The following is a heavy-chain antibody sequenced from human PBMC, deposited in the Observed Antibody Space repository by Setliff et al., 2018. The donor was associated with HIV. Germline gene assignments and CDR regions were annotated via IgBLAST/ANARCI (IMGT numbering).Heavy chain of an antibody. Sequence: SETLSLTCTVSGGSMSTYYWSWIRQPPGKGLEWIGYIYTSGSTNYNPSLRSRVTISVDTSKNQFSLKLSSVTAADTAVYYCARHKSQPYYFDYWGQGTLVTVSS. V-gene: IGHV4-59*08. J-gene: IGHJ4*02. CDR2: IYTSGST. CDR3: ARHKSQPYYFDY. CDR1: GGSMSTYY.